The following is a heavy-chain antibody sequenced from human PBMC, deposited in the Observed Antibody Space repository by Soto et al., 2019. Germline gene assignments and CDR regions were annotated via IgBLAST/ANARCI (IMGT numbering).Heavy chain of an antibody. CDR2: ISSNGGST. CDR1: GFTFSRYA. J-gene: IGHJ4*02. Sequence: EVQLVESGGGLVQPGGSLRLSCAASGFTFSRYAMHWVRQAPGKGLEYVSAISSNGGSTYYANSVKGRFTISRDNSKNTLYLQMGSLRAEDMAVYYCARSGDSDYFDYWGQGTLVTVSS. CDR3: ARSGDSDYFDY. D-gene: IGHD1-26*01. V-gene: IGHV3-64*01.